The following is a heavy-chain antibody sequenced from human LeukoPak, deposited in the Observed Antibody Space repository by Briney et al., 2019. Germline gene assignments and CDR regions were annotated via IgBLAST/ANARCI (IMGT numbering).Heavy chain of an antibody. Sequence: GGSLRLSCAASGFTFSVYGMHWVRQAPGKGLEWVSFIRSDGSNKYYTESVKGRFTVSRDNSNNTLYLQMNSLRVEDTAVYYCATQFGSGTLANEYDYWGQGSLVTVSS. CDR3: ATQFGSGTLANEYDY. J-gene: IGHJ4*02. CDR1: GFTFSVYG. CDR2: IRSDGSNK. V-gene: IGHV3-30*02. D-gene: IGHD3-10*01.